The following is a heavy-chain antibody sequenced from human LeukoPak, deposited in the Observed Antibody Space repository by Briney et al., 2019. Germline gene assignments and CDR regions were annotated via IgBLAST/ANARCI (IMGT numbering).Heavy chain of an antibody. V-gene: IGHV4-59*01. Sequence: SETLPLTCTVSGGSISSYYWSWIRQPPGKGLEWIGYIYYSGSTNYNPSLKSRVTISVDTSKNQFSLKLSSVTAADTAVYYCGKRFDYWGQGTLVTVSS. CDR1: GGSISSYY. CDR2: IYYSGST. CDR3: GKRFDY. J-gene: IGHJ4*02.